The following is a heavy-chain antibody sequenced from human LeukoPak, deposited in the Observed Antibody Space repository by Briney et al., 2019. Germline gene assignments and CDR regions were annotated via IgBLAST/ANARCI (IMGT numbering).Heavy chain of an antibody. CDR3: VKEGEGIHYYDILTGYYSFDY. CDR2: ISRNGGSK. J-gene: IGHJ4*02. Sequence: PGGSLRLSCAASGFTFRSYAMLWVRQAPGKGLEYVSDISRNGGSKYYADSVKGRFTISRDNSKNTLYLQMSSLRAEDTAVYYCVKEGEGIHYYDILTGYYSFDYWGQGALVTVSS. CDR1: GFTFRSYA. D-gene: IGHD3-9*01. V-gene: IGHV3-64D*09.